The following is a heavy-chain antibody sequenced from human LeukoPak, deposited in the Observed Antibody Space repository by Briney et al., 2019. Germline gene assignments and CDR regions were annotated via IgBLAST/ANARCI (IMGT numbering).Heavy chain of an antibody. CDR1: GYSISSGYY. Sequence: KPSETLSLTCTVSGYSISSGYYWGWIRQPPGKGLEWIGSIYHSGSTYYNPSLKSRVTISVDTSKNQFSLKLSSVTAADTAVYYCAGVDYGAPGAFDIWGQGTMVTVSS. CDR2: IYHSGST. CDR3: AGVDYGAPGAFDI. V-gene: IGHV4-38-2*02. J-gene: IGHJ3*02. D-gene: IGHD4-17*01.